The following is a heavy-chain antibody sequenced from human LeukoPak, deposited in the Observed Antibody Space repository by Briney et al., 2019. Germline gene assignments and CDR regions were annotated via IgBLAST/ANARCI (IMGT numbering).Heavy chain of an antibody. D-gene: IGHD6-13*01. V-gene: IGHV3-48*03. CDR2: ISSSGSTI. Sequence: PGGSLRLSCAASGFTFSSYEMNWVRQAPGKGLEWVSYISSSGSTIYYADSVKGRFTISRDNAKNSLYLQMNSLRAEDTAVYYCASWFSSSLDYWGQGTLVTVSS. CDR3: ASWFSSSLDY. CDR1: GFTFSSYE. J-gene: IGHJ4*02.